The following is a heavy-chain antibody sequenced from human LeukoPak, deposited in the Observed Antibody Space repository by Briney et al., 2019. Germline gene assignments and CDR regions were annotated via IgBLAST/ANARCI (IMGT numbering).Heavy chain of an antibody. CDR3: AKCWYHYYGSDKVALDY. D-gene: IGHD3-10*01. Sequence: GGSLRLSCAASGFTFSSYAMSWVRQAPGKGLEWVSAISGSGGSTYYADSVKGRFTISRDNSKNTLYLQMNSLRAEDTAVYYCAKCWYHYYGSDKVALDYWGQGTLVTVSS. CDR2: ISGSGGST. CDR1: GFTFSSYA. J-gene: IGHJ4*02. V-gene: IGHV3-23*01.